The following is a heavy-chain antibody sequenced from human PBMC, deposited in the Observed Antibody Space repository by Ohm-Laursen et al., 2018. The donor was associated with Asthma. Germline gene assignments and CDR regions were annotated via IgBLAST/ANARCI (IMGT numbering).Heavy chain of an antibody. CDR1: GFTFSSYA. CDR2: ISGSGGST. D-gene: IGHD6-6*01. Sequence: GSLRLSCAASGFTFSSYAMSWVRQAPGKGLEWVSAISGSGGSTYYADSVKGRFTISRDNSKNTLYLQMNSLRAEDTAVYYCAKLFFEYSSSPLDYWGQGTLVTVSS. CDR3: AKLFFEYSSSPLDY. V-gene: IGHV3-23*01. J-gene: IGHJ4*02.